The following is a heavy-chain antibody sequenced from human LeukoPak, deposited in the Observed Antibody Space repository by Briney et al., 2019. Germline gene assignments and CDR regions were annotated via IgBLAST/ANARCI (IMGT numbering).Heavy chain of an antibody. Sequence: NPSETLSLTCTVSGGSISSYYWSWIRQPPGKGLEWIGYIYYSGSTNYNPSLKSRVTISVDTSKNQFSLKLSSVTAADTAVYCCARGSSGLNWFDPWGQGTLVTVSS. J-gene: IGHJ5*02. V-gene: IGHV4-59*01. CDR2: IYYSGST. D-gene: IGHD3-22*01. CDR1: GGSISSYY. CDR3: ARGSSGLNWFDP.